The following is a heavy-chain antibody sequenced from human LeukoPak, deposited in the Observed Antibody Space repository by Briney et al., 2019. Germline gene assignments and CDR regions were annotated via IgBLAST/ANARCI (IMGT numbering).Heavy chain of an antibody. V-gene: IGHV3-20*04. J-gene: IGHJ4*02. D-gene: IGHD6-19*01. Sequence: PGGSLRLSCAASGFTFDDYGMSWVRHAPGKGLEWVSGINWNGGSTGYADSVKGQFTISRDNAKNSLYLQMNSLRAEDTALYYCARAVAGTRGPFDYWGQGTLVTVSS. CDR2: INWNGGST. CDR1: GFTFDDYG. CDR3: ARAVAGTRGPFDY.